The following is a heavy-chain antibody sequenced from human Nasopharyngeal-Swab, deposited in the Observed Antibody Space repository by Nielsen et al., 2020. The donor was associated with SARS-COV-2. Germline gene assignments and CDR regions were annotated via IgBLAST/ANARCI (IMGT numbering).Heavy chain of an antibody. CDR2: FDPEDGET. CDR1: GYTLTELS. CDR3: ATGAPLGPELLDPYYYGMDV. Sequence: ASVKVSCKVSGYTLTELSMHWVRQAPGKGLEWMGGFDPEDGETIYAQKFQGRVTMTEDTSTDTAYMELSSLRSEDTAVYYCATGAPLGPELLDPYYYGMDVWGQGTTVTASS. D-gene: IGHD1-26*01. J-gene: IGHJ6*02. V-gene: IGHV1-24*01.